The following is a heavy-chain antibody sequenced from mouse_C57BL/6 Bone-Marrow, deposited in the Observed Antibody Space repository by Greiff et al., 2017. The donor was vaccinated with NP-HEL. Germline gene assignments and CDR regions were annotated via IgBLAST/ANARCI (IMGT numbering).Heavy chain of an antibody. D-gene: IGHD1-1*01. Sequence: QVQLQQSGAELVKPGASVKLSCKASGYTFTSYWMQWVKQRPGQGLEWIGEIDPSDSYTNYNQKFKGKATLTVDTSSSTAYMQLSSLTSEDSAVYYCARYPAFTTVVAKGYWGKGTTLTVSS. V-gene: IGHV1-50*01. CDR3: ARYPAFTTVVAKGY. CDR1: GYTFTSYW. CDR2: IDPSDSYT. J-gene: IGHJ2*01.